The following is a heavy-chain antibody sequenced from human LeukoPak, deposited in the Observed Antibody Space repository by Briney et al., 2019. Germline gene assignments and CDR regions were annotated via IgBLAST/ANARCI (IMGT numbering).Heavy chain of an antibody. CDR1: GYTFTSYY. CDR2: INTSGGST. CDR3: ARDPRRLATYNWTHPFGY. V-gene: IGHV1-46*01. J-gene: IGHJ4*02. D-gene: IGHD1-20*01. Sequence: ASVKVSCKASGYTFTSYYMHWVRQAPGQGLEWMGIINTSGGSTSYAQKFQGRVTMTRDTSTSTVYMELSSLRSEDTAVYYCARDPRRLATYNWTHPFGYWGQGTLVTVSS.